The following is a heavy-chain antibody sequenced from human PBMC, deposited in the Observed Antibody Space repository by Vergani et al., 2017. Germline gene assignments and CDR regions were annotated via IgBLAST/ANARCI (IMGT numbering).Heavy chain of an antibody. CDR3: AGHWGYGSGKLYYYYYGMDV. Sequence: VQLVQSGAEVKQPGESLKLSCKGSGYSFTSYWIGWVRQMPGKGLEWMGIIYTGDSETRYSPSFQGQVTISADKSISTDYLQWSSLKASDTAMEYCAGHWGYGSGKLYYYYYGMDVWGQGTTVTVSS. J-gene: IGHJ6*02. CDR1: GYSFTSYW. CDR2: IYTGDSET. V-gene: IGHV5-51*01. D-gene: IGHD3-10*01.